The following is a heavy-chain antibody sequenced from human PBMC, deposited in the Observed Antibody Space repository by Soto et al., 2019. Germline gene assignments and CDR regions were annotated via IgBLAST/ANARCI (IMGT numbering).Heavy chain of an antibody. V-gene: IGHV1-69*13. D-gene: IGHD5-18*01. CDR3: ASAWIHPVPYYYYGMDV. Sequence: GASVKVSCKASGGTFSSYAISWVRQAPGQGLEWMGGIIPIFGTANYAQKFQGRVTITADESTSTAYMELSSLRSEDTAVYYCASAWIHPVPYYYYGMDVWGQGTTVTVSS. CDR2: IIPIFGTA. J-gene: IGHJ6*02. CDR1: GGTFSSYA.